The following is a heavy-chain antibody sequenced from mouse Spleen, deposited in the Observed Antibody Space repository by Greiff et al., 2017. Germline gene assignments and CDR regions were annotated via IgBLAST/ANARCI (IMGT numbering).Heavy chain of an antibody. CDR1: GYAFSSSW. Sequence: QVQLQQSGPELVKPGASVKISCKASGYAFSSSWMNWVKQRPGKGLEWIGRIYPGDGDTNYNGKFKGKATLTADKSSSTAYMQLSSLTSEDSAVYFCAGSIHYYALLDYWGQGTTLTVSS. CDR3: AGSIHYYALLDY. V-gene: IGHV1-82*01. D-gene: IGHD1-2*01. J-gene: IGHJ2*01. CDR2: IYPGDGDT.